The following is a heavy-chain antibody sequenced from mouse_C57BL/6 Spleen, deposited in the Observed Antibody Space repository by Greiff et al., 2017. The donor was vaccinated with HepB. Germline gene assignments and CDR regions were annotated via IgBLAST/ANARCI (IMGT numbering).Heavy chain of an antibody. CDR1: GFSLTSYG. D-gene: IGHD4-1*01. V-gene: IGHV2-2*01. J-gene: IGHJ3*01. CDR3: ATWDVGFAY. Sequence: VKLVESGPGLVQPSQSLSITCTVSGFSLTSYGVHWVRQSPGKGLEWLGVIWSGGSTDYNAAFISRLSISKDNSKSQVFFKMNSLQADDTAIYYCATWDVGFAYWGQGTLVTVSA. CDR2: IWSGGST.